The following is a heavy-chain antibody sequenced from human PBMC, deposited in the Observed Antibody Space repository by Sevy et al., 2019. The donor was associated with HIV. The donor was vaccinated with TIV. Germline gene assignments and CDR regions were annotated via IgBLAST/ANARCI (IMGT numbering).Heavy chain of an antibody. V-gene: IGHV3-23*01. D-gene: IGHD2-8*02. CDR2: ISGSGGNT. CDR1: GFTFSSYV. Sequence: GGSLRLSCAASGFTFSSYVMTWVRQAPGKGLEWVSGISGSGGNTYYADSVKGRFTISRDNSKDTLYLQMNSLRVEDTAIYYCAKAPSTWSAPIGGMDVWGQGTTVTVSS. J-gene: IGHJ6*02. CDR3: AKAPSTWSAPIGGMDV.